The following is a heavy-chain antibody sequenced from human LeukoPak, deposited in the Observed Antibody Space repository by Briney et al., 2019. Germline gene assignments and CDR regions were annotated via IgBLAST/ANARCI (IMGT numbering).Heavy chain of an antibody. CDR2: IKQDGSAK. D-gene: IGHD3-16*01. CDR1: GFTFSRYW. Sequence: GGSLRLSCAASGFTFSRYWMSWVRQAPGKGLEWVANIKQDGSAKYYGDSVEGRFTISRDNAKNSLYLQMNSLRAEDTAVYYCARWGGGFDYWGQGTLVTVSS. J-gene: IGHJ4*02. CDR3: ARWGGGFDY. V-gene: IGHV3-7*04.